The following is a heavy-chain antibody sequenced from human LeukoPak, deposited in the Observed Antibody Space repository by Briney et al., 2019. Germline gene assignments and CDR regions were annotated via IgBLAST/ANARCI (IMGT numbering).Heavy chain of an antibody. Sequence: GGSLRLSRAASGFTFSSYRMSWVRQAPGKGLEWVANIKQDGSEKYYVDSVKGRFTISRDNAKNSLYLQMNSLRAEDTAVYYCAREPVLYYYYYYGMDVWGQGTTVTVSS. CDR1: GFTFSSYR. V-gene: IGHV3-7*01. CDR2: IKQDGSEK. CDR3: AREPVLYYYYYYGMDV. J-gene: IGHJ6*02.